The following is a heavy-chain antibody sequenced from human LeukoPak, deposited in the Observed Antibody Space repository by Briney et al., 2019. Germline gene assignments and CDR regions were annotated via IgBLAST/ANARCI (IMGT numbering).Heavy chain of an antibody. Sequence: PSETLSLTCAVYGGSFNDYYWTWIRQPPGKGLEWIGEINHSGSTNYNPSLKSRITISVDTSKNQFSLKLSSVTAADTAVYYCARGPSTYNYAYYFYMDVWGKGTTVTVSS. CDR1: GGSFNDYY. CDR2: INHSGST. CDR3: ARGPSTYNYAYYFYMDV. V-gene: IGHV4-34*01. D-gene: IGHD5-18*01. J-gene: IGHJ6*03.